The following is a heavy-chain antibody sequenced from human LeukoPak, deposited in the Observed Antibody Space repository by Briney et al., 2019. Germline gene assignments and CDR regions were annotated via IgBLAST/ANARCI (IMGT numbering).Heavy chain of an antibody. CDR2: IYFSGST. CDR1: GDSISSANYY. D-gene: IGHD2-2*01. Sequence: SEALSLTCTVSGDSISSANYYWGWVRQPPGKGLEWIGSIYFSGSTYYNPSLKSRVTISVETSKVQFSLKLSSVTAADTAVYYCARDSCSSASCRKKFDNWGQGTLVTVSS. J-gene: IGHJ4*02. CDR3: ARDSCSSASCRKKFDN. V-gene: IGHV4-39*07.